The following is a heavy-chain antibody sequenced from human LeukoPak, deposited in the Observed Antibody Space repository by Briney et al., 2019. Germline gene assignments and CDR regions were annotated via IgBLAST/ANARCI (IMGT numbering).Heavy chain of an antibody. J-gene: IGHJ4*02. D-gene: IGHD3-22*01. CDR3: AKSRHYYDSSGYYSVFDY. CDR1: GFTFSSYA. CDR2: ISGSGGST. Sequence: GGSLRLSCAASGFTFSSYAMSWVRQAPGKGLEWVSAISGSGGSTYYADSVKGRFTISRDNSKNTLYLQMNSLRAEDTAVYYCAKSRHYYDSSGYYSVFDYWGQGTLVTVSS. V-gene: IGHV3-23*01.